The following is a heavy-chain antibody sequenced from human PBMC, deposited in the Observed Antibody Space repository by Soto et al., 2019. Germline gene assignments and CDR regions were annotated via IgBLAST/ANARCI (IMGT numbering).Heavy chain of an antibody. Sequence: PSQTLSLTCAIPGDSVFTNSAAAWNWIRQSPSRGLEWLGRTFYRSKWYHDYSSSVRSRININPDTAKNQCSMQLKSVTPEDTAEYYCARDLGGYMDVWGQGTTVTVAS. J-gene: IGHJ6*02. V-gene: IGHV6-1*01. CDR1: GDSVFTNSAAA. CDR2: TFYRSKWYH. CDR3: ARDLGGYMDV. D-gene: IGHD6-25*01.